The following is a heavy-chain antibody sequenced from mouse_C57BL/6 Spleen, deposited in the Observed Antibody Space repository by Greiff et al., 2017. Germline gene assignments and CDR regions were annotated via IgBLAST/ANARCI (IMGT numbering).Heavy chain of an antibody. CDR3: ARVPTVVATDYAMYY. CDR1: GYSFTGYY. V-gene: IGHV1-42*01. CDR2: INPSTGGT. J-gene: IGHJ4*01. D-gene: IGHD1-1*01. Sequence: DVQLQESGPELVKPGASVKISCKASGYSFTGYYMNWVKQSPEKSLEWIGEINPSTGGTTYNQKFKAKATLTVAKASSTAYMQLKSLTSEDSAVYYCARVPTVVATDYAMYYWGQGTSVTVAS.